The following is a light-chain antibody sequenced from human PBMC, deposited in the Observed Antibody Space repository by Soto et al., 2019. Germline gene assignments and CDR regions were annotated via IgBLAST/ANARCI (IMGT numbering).Light chain of an antibody. J-gene: IGKJ1*01. CDR3: QQLSGYPWT. CDR2: AAS. Sequence: DIQLTQSPSFLSASIGDGVTFTCRASQGISSFLAWYQHTPGKAPKLLIYAASTLQSGVPSRFSGSGSGREFTLTISSLQPEDFATYYCQQLSGYPWTFGQGTKVEIK. V-gene: IGKV1-9*01. CDR1: QGISSF.